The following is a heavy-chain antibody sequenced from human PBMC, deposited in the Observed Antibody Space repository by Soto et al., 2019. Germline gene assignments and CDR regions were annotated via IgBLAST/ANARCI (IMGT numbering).Heavy chain of an antibody. Sequence: GSLRLSCAASGIPSSRYGMHWARQAPGTGLVWVSRISNDGSITNYADSVKGRFTISRDNAKNTLYLQMNSLRAEDTAVYYCAKDLTWNQADYWGQGALVTVSS. CDR3: AKDLTWNQADY. D-gene: IGHD1-1*01. J-gene: IGHJ4*02. V-gene: IGHV3-74*01. CDR2: ISNDGSIT. CDR1: GIPSSRYG.